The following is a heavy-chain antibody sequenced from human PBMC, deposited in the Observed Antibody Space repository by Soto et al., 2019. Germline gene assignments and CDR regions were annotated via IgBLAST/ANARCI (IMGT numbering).Heavy chain of an antibody. CDR1: GGSFSGYY. V-gene: IGHV4-34*01. Sequence: QVQLQQWGAGLLKPSETLSLTCAVYGGSFSGYYWSWIRQPPGKGLEWIGEINHSGSTNYNPSLKSRVTISVDTSKNQFSLKLSSVTAADTVVYYCARGRTPRIVVVVAATSNWFDPWGQGTLVTVSS. CDR3: ARGRTPRIVVVVAATSNWFDP. D-gene: IGHD2-15*01. J-gene: IGHJ5*02. CDR2: INHSGST.